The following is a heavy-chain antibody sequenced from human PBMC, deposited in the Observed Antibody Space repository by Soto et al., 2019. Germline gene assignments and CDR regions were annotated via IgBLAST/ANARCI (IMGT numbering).Heavy chain of an antibody. CDR3: SSFSYGSYYFYY. D-gene: IGHD5-18*01. V-gene: IGHV1-8*01. CDR2: MNPNSGNT. CDR1: GYTFTSYD. Sequence: ASVKVSCKASGYTFTSYDINWVRQATGQGLEWMGWMNPNSGNTGYAQKFQGRVTMTRNKSISTAYMELSSLRSEDTAVYYCSSFSYGSYYFYYSSQGTLVTVSS. J-gene: IGHJ4*01.